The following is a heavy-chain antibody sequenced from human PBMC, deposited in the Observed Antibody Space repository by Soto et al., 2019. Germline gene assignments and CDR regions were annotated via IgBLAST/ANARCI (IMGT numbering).Heavy chain of an antibody. D-gene: IGHD7-27*01. CDR1: GFIFSSSW. Sequence: EVQLVESGGGLVQPGGSLRLSCAAPGFIFSSSWMSWVRQAPGKEPEWVACINQDGSAKYYVDSVNGRFTISRDNAKNSLYLQMNSLRAEDTAVYYFARDRGPNTNDYWGQGALVTVSS. J-gene: IGHJ4*02. CDR3: ARDRGPNTNDY. V-gene: IGHV3-7*03. CDR2: INQDGSAK.